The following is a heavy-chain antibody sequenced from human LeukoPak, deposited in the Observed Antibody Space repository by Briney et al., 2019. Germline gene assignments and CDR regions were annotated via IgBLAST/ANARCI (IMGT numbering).Heavy chain of an antibody. Sequence: GESLKISCKGSGYSFTSYWIGWVRQMPGKGLEWMGIIYPRDSDTRYSPSFQGQVTISADKSISTAYLQWSSLKASDTAMYYCARRGRYYDSSGYPDLYSMDVWGQGTTVTVSS. CDR1: GYSFTSYW. J-gene: IGHJ6*02. CDR3: ARRGRYYDSSGYPDLYSMDV. D-gene: IGHD3-22*01. V-gene: IGHV5-51*01. CDR2: IYPRDSDT.